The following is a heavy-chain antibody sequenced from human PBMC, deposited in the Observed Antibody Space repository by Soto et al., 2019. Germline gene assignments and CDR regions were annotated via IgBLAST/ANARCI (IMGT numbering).Heavy chain of an antibody. CDR3: ARDLHYYDSSGHDAFDI. J-gene: IGHJ3*02. CDR2: ISANNGNT. D-gene: IGHD3-22*01. Sequence: ASVKVSCKASGYTFTSYGISWVRQAPGQGLEWMGWISANNGNTNYAQKLQGRVTMTTDTSTSTAYMELRSLRSDDTAVYYCARDLHYYDSSGHDAFDIWGQGTMVTVSS. CDR1: GYTFTSYG. V-gene: IGHV1-18*01.